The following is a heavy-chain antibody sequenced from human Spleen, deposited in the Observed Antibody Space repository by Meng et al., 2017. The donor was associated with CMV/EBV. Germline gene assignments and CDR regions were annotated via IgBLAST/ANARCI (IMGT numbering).Heavy chain of an antibody. J-gene: IGHJ6*02. CDR3: AKHLKKGGWSFSPARSGYYYGMDV. Sequence: GESLKISCAASGFTFSSYGMHWVRQAPGKGLEWVAFIRYDGSNKYYADSVKGRFTISRDNSKNTLYLQMNSLRAEDTAVYYCAKHLKKGGWSFSPARSGYYYGMDVWGQGTTVTVSS. V-gene: IGHV3-30*02. CDR2: IRYDGSNK. D-gene: IGHD2-2*01. CDR1: GFTFSSYG.